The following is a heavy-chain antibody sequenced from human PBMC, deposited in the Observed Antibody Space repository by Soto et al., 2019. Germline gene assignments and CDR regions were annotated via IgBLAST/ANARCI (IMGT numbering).Heavy chain of an antibody. CDR1: GGSISSSNW. CDR2: IYHSGST. Sequence: TLSLTCAVSGGSISSSNWWNWVRQPPGKGLEWIGEIYHSGSTNYNPSLKSRVTISVDKSKNQFSLKLSSVTAADTAVYYCARAPHNPSASSYEFDYWGQGTLVTVSS. J-gene: IGHJ4*02. D-gene: IGHD3-22*01. V-gene: IGHV4-4*02. CDR3: ARAPHNPSASSYEFDY.